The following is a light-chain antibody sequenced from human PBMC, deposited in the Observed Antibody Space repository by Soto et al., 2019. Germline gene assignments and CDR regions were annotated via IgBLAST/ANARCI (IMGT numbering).Light chain of an antibody. Sequence: QPVLTQPPSASGTPGQRVFISCSESSSNIGGTNYAYWYQQLPGAAPKLLMHSNNLRPSGVPERISGSKSGTSASLAISGLRSEDEAVYYCASWDDRLGAVIFGGGTKLTVL. CDR1: SSNIGGTNY. J-gene: IGLJ2*01. V-gene: IGLV1-47*02. CDR3: ASWDDRLGAVI. CDR2: SNN.